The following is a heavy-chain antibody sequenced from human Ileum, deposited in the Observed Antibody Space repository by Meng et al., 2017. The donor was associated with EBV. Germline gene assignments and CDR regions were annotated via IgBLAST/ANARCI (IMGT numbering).Heavy chain of an antibody. V-gene: IGHV4-4*02. J-gene: IGHJ4*02. Sequence: QVPLQESGPGLVKPSGTLALTRAVSGGSISSSNWWSWVRQAPGKGLEWIGEIHHTESTNYNPSLKSRVTISVDKSKNQFSLKLSSVTAADTAVYYCARESYSDSSGYYSLDYWGQGSLVTVSS. CDR1: GGSISSSNW. D-gene: IGHD3-22*01. CDR2: IHHTEST. CDR3: ARESYSDSSGYYSLDY.